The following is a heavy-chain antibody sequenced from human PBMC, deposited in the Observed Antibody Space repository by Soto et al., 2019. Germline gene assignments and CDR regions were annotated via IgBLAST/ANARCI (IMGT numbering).Heavy chain of an antibody. V-gene: IGHV5-51*01. CDR2: IYPGDSDT. J-gene: IGHJ3*02. Sequence: GESLKISCKGSGYSFTSYWIGWVRQMPGKGLEWMGIIYPGDSDTRYSPSFQGQVTISADKSISTAYLQWSSLKASDTAMYYCACHIVDPEGPDSFDIWGQGTMVTVSS. CDR1: GYSFTSYW. D-gene: IGHD2-21*01. CDR3: ACHIVDPEGPDSFDI.